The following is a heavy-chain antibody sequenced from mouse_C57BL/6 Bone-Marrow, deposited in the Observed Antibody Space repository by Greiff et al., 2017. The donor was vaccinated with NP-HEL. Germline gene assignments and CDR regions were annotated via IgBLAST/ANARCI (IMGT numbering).Heavy chain of an antibody. CDR1: GYSITSDY. CDR3: ARFPYYYGSSFYAMDY. D-gene: IGHD1-1*01. J-gene: IGHJ4*01. Sequence: VQLQQSGPGLAKPSQTLSLTCSVTGYSITSDYWNWIRKFPGNKLEYMGYISYSGSTYYNPSLKSRISITRDTSKNQYYLQLNSVTTEDTATYYCARFPYYYGSSFYAMDYWGQGTSVTVSS. CDR2: ISYSGST. V-gene: IGHV3-8*01.